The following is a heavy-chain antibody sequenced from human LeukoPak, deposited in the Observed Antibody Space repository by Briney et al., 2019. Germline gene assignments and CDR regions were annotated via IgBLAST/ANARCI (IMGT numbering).Heavy chain of an antibody. Sequence: GASVKVSCKASGYTFTDYYMHWVRQAPGQGLEWMGRINPNSGGTNYAQKFQARVTMTRDTSISTAYMELSRLRSDDTALYYCARAAYYYDGSGYYLGDWGQGTLSPSPQ. V-gene: IGHV1-2*06. CDR1: GYTFTDYY. D-gene: IGHD3-22*01. CDR2: INPNSGGT. CDR3: ARAAYYYDGSGYYLGD. J-gene: IGHJ4*02.